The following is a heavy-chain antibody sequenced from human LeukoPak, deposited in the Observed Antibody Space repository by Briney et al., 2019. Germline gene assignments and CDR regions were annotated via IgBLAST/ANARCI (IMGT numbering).Heavy chain of an antibody. D-gene: IGHD1-1*01. CDR3: ARALGVERGY. V-gene: IGHV4-34*01. CDR1: GGSFSGYY. CDR2: INHSGST. Sequence: SVTLSLTCAVYGGSFSGYYWSWIRQPPGKGLEWIGEINHSGSTNYNPSLKSRVTISVDTSKNQFSLKLSSVTAADTAVYYCARALGVERGYWGQGTLVTVSS. J-gene: IGHJ4*02.